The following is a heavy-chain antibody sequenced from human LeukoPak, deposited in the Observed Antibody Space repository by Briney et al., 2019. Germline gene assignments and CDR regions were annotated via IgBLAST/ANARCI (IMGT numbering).Heavy chain of an antibody. CDR1: GGTLSSYA. Sequence: SVTVSCKASGGTLSSYAISWVRQAPGHGREWMGGIIPIFGTANYAQKFQGRVTITTDESTSTAYIELSSLRSEDTAVYYCARDGGPAATPQYFQHWGQGTLVTVSS. J-gene: IGHJ1*01. CDR3: ARDGGPAATPQYFQH. D-gene: IGHD2-2*01. CDR2: IIPIFGTA. V-gene: IGHV1-69*05.